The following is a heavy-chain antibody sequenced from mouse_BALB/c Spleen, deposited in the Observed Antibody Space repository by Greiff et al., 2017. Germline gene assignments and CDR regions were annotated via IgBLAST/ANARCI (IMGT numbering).Heavy chain of an antibody. CDR3: ARVPYLLWLRDWYFDG. CDR1: GFTFSSYG. J-gene: IGHJ1*01. CDR2: INSNGGST. D-gene: IGHD2-2*01. Sequence: EVKLMESGGGLVQPGGSLKLSCAASGFTFSSYGMSWVRQTPDKRLELVATINSNGGSTYYPDSVKGRFTISRDNAKNTLYLQMSSLKSEDTAMYYCARVPYLLWLRDWYFDGWGAGTTVTVSS. V-gene: IGHV5-6-3*01.